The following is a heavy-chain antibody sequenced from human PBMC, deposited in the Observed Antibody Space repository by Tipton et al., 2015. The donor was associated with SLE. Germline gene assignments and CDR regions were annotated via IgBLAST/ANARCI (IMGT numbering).Heavy chain of an antibody. D-gene: IGHD6-19*01. CDR2: IYYSGTT. CDR1: GGSISSSGYY. Sequence: LSCTVSGGSISSSGYYWGWIRQPPGKGLEWIGSIYYSGTTHYNPSLKSRVTIAVDTSKNQFSLKLSSVTAADTAVYYCARLIAVVGFDYWGQGTLVTVSS. CDR3: ARLIAVVGFDY. V-gene: IGHV4-39*07. J-gene: IGHJ4*02.